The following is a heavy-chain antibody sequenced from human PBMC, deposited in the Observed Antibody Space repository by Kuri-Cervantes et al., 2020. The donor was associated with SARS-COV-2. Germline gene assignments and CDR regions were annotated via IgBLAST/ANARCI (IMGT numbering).Heavy chain of an antibody. D-gene: IGHD3-22*01. J-gene: IGHJ4*02. CDR1: GGSFSGYY. V-gene: IGHV4-34*01. CDR3: ARANYYYDSSGWGCYFDY. CDR2: INHSGST. Sequence: SETLSLTCAVYGGSFSGYYWSWIRQPPGKGLEWIGEINHSGSTNYNPSLKSRVTISVDTSKNQFSLKLSSVTAAGTAVYYCARANYYYDSSGWGCYFDYWGQGTLVTVSS.